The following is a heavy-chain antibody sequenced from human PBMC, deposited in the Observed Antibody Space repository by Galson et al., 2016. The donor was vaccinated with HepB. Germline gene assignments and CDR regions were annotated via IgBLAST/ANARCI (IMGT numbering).Heavy chain of an antibody. CDR1: GFTFNDYY. Sequence: SLRLSCAASGFTFNDYYMTWIRQAPGKGLEWVSYISSSNSYTNYADSVKGRFSISRDNAENSLYLQMTSLRAEDTAVYYCARLLLGELSACDHWGQGALVTVSS. D-gene: IGHD3-16*02. CDR3: ARLLLGELSACDH. J-gene: IGHJ4*02. CDR2: ISSSNSYT. V-gene: IGHV3-11*06.